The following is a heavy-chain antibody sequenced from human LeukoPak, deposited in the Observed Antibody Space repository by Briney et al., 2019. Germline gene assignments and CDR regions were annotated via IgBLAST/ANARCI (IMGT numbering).Heavy chain of an antibody. V-gene: IGHV4-59*01. CDR1: GGSISSYH. Sequence: KPSETLSLTCTVSGGSISSYHWSWIRQPPGKGLEWIGYIYYSGTTNYNPSLKSRVTISVATSKNQFSLNLSSVTAADTAVYYCARGGGGEYSSGWYDYWGQGTLVTVSS. CDR3: ARGGGGEYSSGWYDY. CDR2: IYYSGTT. J-gene: IGHJ4*02. D-gene: IGHD6-19*01.